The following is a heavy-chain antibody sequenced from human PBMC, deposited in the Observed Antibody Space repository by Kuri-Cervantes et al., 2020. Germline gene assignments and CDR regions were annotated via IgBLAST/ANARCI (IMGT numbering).Heavy chain of an antibody. D-gene: IGHD3-10*01. CDR1: GGSISSSSYY. J-gene: IGHJ3*02. Sequence: SETLSLTCTVSGGSISSSSYYWGWIRQPPGKGLEWIGSIYHSGSTYYNPSLKSRVTISVDRSKNQFSLKLSSVTAADTAVYYCARYGSGSYYNGFDDAFDIWGQGTMVTVSS. CDR2: IYHSGST. V-gene: IGHV4-39*07. CDR3: ARYGSGSYYNGFDDAFDI.